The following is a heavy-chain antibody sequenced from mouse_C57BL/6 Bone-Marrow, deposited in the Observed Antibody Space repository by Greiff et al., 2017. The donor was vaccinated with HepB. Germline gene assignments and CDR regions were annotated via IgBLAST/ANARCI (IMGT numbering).Heavy chain of an antibody. CDR1: GYTFTEYT. Sequence: VKLVESGAELVKPGASVKLSCKASGYTFTEYTIHWVKQRSGQGLEWIGWFYPGSGSIKYNEKFKDKATLTADKSSSTVYMELSRLTSEDSAVYFCARHEERDSSGYPWFAYWGQGTLVTVSA. V-gene: IGHV1-62-2*01. D-gene: IGHD3-2*02. CDR2: FYPGSGSI. J-gene: IGHJ3*01. CDR3: ARHEERDSSGYPWFAY.